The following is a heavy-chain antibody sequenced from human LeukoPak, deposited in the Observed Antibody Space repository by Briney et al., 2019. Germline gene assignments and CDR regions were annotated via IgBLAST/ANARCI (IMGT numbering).Heavy chain of an antibody. CDR3: ARDLPNTAMVGFDY. Sequence: GGSLRLSCAASGFTFSSYSINWVRQAPGKGLEWVSSISGRSSYIYYADSVKGRFTISRDNAKNSLYLQMNSLRAEDTAVYYRARDLPNTAMVGFDYWGQGTLVTVSS. CDR1: GFTFSSYS. J-gene: IGHJ4*02. V-gene: IGHV3-21*01. D-gene: IGHD5-18*01. CDR2: ISGRSSYI.